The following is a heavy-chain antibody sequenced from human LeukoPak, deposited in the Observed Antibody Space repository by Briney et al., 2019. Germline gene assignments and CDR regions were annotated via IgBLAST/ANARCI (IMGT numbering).Heavy chain of an antibody. Sequence: SETLSLTCIVSGGSISSYYWSWIRQPAGKGLEWIGRIYTSGSTNYNPSLKSRVTMSVDTSKNQFSLKLSSVTAADTAVYYCARVADSSGYYEYYFDYWGQGTLVTVSS. CDR1: GGSISSYY. J-gene: IGHJ4*02. CDR3: ARVADSSGYYEYYFDY. CDR2: IYTSGST. D-gene: IGHD3-22*01. V-gene: IGHV4-4*07.